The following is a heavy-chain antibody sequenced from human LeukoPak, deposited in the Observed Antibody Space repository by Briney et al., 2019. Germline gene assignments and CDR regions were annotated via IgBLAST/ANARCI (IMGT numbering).Heavy chain of an antibody. Sequence: PGGSLRLSCAASGFTFSSYGMHWVRQAPGKGLEWVAVISYDGSNENYADSVKGRFTISRDNTKNTLYVQMNSLRAEDTAVYYCARVNGDYDFWSGYYWDYYYYMDVWGKGTTVTVSS. CDR2: ISYDGSNE. V-gene: IGHV3-30*03. CDR3: ARVNGDYDFWSGYYWDYYYYMDV. J-gene: IGHJ6*03. D-gene: IGHD3-3*01. CDR1: GFTFSSYG.